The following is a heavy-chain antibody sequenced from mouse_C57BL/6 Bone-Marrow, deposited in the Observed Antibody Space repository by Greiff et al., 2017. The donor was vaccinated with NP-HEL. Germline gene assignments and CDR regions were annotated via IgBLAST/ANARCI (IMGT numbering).Heavy chain of an antibody. D-gene: IGHD2-3*01. CDR1: GFNIKDDY. CDR3: TTGEGYDGYLFAY. Sequence: DVQLQESGAELVRPGASVKLSCTASGFNIKDDYMHWVKQRPEQGLEWIGWIDPENGDTEYASKFQGKATITADTSSNTAYLQLSSLTSEDTAVXYCTTGEGYDGYLFAYWGQGTLVTVSA. J-gene: IGHJ3*01. CDR2: IDPENGDT. V-gene: IGHV14-4*01.